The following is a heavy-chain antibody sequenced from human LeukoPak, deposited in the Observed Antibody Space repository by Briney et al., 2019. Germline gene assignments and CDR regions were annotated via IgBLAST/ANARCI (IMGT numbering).Heavy chain of an antibody. Sequence: GESLKISCKGSGYSFTSYWISRVRQMPGKDLEWMGRIDPSDSYTNYSPSFQGHVTISADKSISTAYLQWSSLKASDTAMYYCARQGALSGYYDSSGYYWFDPWGQGTLVTVSS. V-gene: IGHV5-10-1*01. J-gene: IGHJ5*02. CDR3: ARQGALSGYYDSSGYYWFDP. D-gene: IGHD3-22*01. CDR1: GYSFTSYW. CDR2: IDPSDSYT.